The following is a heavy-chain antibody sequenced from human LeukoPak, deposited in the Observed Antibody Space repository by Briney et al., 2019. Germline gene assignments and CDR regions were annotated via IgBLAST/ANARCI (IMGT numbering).Heavy chain of an antibody. CDR2: ISSSSSYI. CDR1: GFTFSSYS. Sequence: GGSLRLSCAASGFTFSSYSMYWVRQAPGKGLEWVSSISSSSSYIYYADSVKGRFTISRDNAKNSLYLHMNSLRAEDTALYYCARDRGGKWELLGAFDIWGQGTMVIVSS. CDR3: ARDRGGKWELLGAFDI. D-gene: IGHD1-26*01. J-gene: IGHJ3*02. V-gene: IGHV3-21*01.